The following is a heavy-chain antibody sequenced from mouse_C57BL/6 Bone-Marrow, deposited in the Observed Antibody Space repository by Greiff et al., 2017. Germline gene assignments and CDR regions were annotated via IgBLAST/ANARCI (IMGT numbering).Heavy chain of an antibody. CDR1: GYAFTNYL. V-gene: IGHV1-54*01. CDR2: INPGSGGT. Sequence: VQLQQSGAELVRPGTSVKVSCKASGYAFTNYLIEWVKQRPGQGLEWIGVINPGSGGTNYNEKFKGKATLTADKSSSTAYMQLSSLTSEDSAVYFCAREEYYGSSYGYFDVWGTGTTVTVSS. CDR3: AREEYYGSSYGYFDV. J-gene: IGHJ1*03. D-gene: IGHD1-1*01.